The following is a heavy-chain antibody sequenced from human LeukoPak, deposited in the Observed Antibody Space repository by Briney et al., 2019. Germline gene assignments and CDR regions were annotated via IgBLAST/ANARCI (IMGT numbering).Heavy chain of an antibody. CDR1: GGTFSSYA. Sequence: SVKVSCKASGGTFSSYAISWVRQAPGQGLEWMGGIIPIFGTANYAQKLQGRVTMTTDTSTSTAYMELRSLRSDDTAVYYCARARGYSYGHFDYWGQGTLVTVSS. J-gene: IGHJ4*02. V-gene: IGHV1-69*05. CDR3: ARARGYSYGHFDY. D-gene: IGHD5-18*01. CDR2: IIPIFGTA.